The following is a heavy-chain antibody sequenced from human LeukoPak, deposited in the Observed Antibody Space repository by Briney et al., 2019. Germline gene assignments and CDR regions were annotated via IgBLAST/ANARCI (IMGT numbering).Heavy chain of an antibody. J-gene: IGHJ4*02. CDR3: ATYSSSPTDFDY. Sequence: SETLSLTCTVSGGSISSYYWSWIRQPAGKGLEWIGRIYTSGSTNYNPSLKSRVTMSVDTSKNQFSLKLSSVTAADTAVYYCATYSSSPTDFDYWGQGTLVTVSS. CDR2: IYTSGST. CDR1: GGSISSYY. V-gene: IGHV4-4*07. D-gene: IGHD6-13*01.